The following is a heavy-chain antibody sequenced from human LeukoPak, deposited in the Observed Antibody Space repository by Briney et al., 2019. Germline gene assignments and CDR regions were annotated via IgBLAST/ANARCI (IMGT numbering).Heavy chain of an antibody. J-gene: IGHJ4*02. V-gene: IGHV3-21*01. D-gene: IGHD5-18*01. Sequence: PGRSLRLSCAASGFTFSSYSMNWVRQAPGKGLEWVSSINSSSSYIYYADSVKGRFTISRDNAKNSLYLQMNSLRAEDTAVYYCARDREGGYSNYGVPFDYWGQGTLVTVSS. CDR2: INSSSSYI. CDR1: GFTFSSYS. CDR3: ARDREGGYSNYGVPFDY.